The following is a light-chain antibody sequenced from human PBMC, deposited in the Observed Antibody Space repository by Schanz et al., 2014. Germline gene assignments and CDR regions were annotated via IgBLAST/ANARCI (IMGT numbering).Light chain of an antibody. CDR1: QSISSY. CDR3: QQYDEWPLT. J-gene: IGKJ4*01. CDR2: AAS. V-gene: IGKV1-39*01. Sequence: DIQLTQSPSSLSASVGVRVTITCRASQSISSYLNWYQQKPGKAPKLLIYAASSLQSGVPSRFSGSGSGTDFTLTVSSLLAEDSAVYYCQQYDEWPLTFGGGTKVEIK.